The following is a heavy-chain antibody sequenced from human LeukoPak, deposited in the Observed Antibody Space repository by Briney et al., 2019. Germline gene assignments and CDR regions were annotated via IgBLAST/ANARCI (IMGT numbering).Heavy chain of an antibody. CDR1: GGSISSGDYY. J-gene: IGHJ4*02. Sequence: SETLSLTCPVSGGSISSGDYYWSWIPQPPGKGLEWIGYIYYSGSTFYNPSLKSRITISIDTSKNQFSLKLSSVTAADTAVYYCAREPTTNDYWGQGALVTVSS. V-gene: IGHV4-30-4*01. CDR2: IYYSGST. D-gene: IGHD4-17*01. CDR3: AREPTTNDY.